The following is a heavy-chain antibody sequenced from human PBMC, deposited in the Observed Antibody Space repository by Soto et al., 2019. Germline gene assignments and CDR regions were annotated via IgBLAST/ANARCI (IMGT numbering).Heavy chain of an antibody. CDR3: ARDNYNYSGMDV. CDR2: INPYNGGA. J-gene: IGHJ6*02. CDR1: GYIFNDYY. V-gene: IGHV1-2*02. Sequence: GASVKVSCKASGYIFNDYYIHWVRQAPGQGLEWMGWINPYNGGANFAQEFQGRVTMTRDTSLSIVYMEVTRLTYDDPAVYYCARDNYNYSGMDVWGQGTTVTVSS.